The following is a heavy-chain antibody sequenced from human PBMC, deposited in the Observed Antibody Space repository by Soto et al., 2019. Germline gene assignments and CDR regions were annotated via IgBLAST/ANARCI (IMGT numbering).Heavy chain of an antibody. CDR1: GGSISSYY. J-gene: IGHJ6*02. D-gene: IGHD2-2*01. Sequence: SETLSLTCTVSGGSISSYYWSWIRQPPGKGLEWIGYIYYSGSTNYNPSLKSRVTISVDTSKNQFSLKLSSVTAADTAVYYCARGFFVVVPAATYYYYYGMDVWGQGTTVTVSS. CDR3: ARGFFVVVPAATYYYYYGMDV. CDR2: IYYSGST. V-gene: IGHV4-59*01.